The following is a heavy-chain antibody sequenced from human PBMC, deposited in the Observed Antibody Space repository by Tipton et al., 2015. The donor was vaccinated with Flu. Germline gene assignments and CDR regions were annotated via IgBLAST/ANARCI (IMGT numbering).Heavy chain of an antibody. CDR1: GGSISSGGYY. CDR3: ARDYYDSSGYRYFDY. CDR2: IYYSGST. V-gene: IGHV4-31*03. D-gene: IGHD3-22*01. Sequence: TLSLTCTVSGGSISSGGYYWSWIRQHPGKGLEWIGYIYYSGSTYYNPSLKSRVTISVDTSKNQFSLKLSSVTAADTAVYYCARDYYDSSGYRYFDYWGQGTLVTVSS. J-gene: IGHJ4*02.